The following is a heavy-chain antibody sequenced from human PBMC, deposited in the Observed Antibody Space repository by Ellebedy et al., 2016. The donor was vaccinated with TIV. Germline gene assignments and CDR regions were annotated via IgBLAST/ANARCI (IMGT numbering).Heavy chain of an antibody. V-gene: IGHV5-51*01. CDR3: VRGPLGYCSGGSCSADY. D-gene: IGHD2-15*01. CDR1: GYSFTSYW. J-gene: IGHJ4*02. Sequence: GESLKISCEGSGYSFTSYWIGWVRQMPGKGLEWMGNIYPGDSNTAYSPSFQGQVTISADKSISSAYLQWRSLKASDTAMYYCVRGPLGYCSGGSCSADYWGQGTLVTVSS. CDR2: IYPGDSNT.